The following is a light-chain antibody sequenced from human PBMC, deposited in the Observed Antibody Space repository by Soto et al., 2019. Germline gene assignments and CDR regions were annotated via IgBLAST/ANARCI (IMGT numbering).Light chain of an antibody. CDR1: SSDVGGYNF. Sequence: QSALTQPASVSGSPGQSITISCTGTSSDVGGYNFVSWYQQQPGKAPKLMVYEVTNRPSGVSYRFSGSKSGNTASLTISGLQVEDEADYFCSSYTGSGTLIFGGGTKLTVL. CDR3: SSYTGSGTLI. V-gene: IGLV2-14*01. CDR2: EVT. J-gene: IGLJ2*01.